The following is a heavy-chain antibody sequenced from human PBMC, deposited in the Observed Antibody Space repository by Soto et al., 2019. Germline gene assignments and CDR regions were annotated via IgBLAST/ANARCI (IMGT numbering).Heavy chain of an antibody. CDR3: ARDPVAGSGYYYYGMDV. J-gene: IGHJ6*02. V-gene: IGHV1-2*02. CDR2: INPNSGGT. CDR1: GYTFIDHY. D-gene: IGHD6-19*01. Sequence: ASVKVSCKASGYTFIDHYMHWVRQAPGQGLEWMGWINPNSGGTNYAQKFQGRVTMTRDTSISTAYMELSRLRSDDTAVYYCARDPVAGSGYYYYGMDVWGQGTTVTVSS.